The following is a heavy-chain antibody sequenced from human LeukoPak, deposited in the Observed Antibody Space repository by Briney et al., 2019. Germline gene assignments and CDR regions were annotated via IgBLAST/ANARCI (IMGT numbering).Heavy chain of an antibody. CDR3: AKTHGSGSYTRPKNWFDP. J-gene: IGHJ5*02. V-gene: IGHV4-34*01. D-gene: IGHD3-10*01. CDR2: INHSGST. CDR1: GGSFSGYY. Sequence: SETLSLTCAVYGGSFSGYYWSWIRQPPGKGLEWIGEINHSGSTNYNPSLKSRVTISVDTSKNQFSLKLSSVTAADTAVYYCAKTHGSGSYTRPKNWFDPWGQGTLVTVSS.